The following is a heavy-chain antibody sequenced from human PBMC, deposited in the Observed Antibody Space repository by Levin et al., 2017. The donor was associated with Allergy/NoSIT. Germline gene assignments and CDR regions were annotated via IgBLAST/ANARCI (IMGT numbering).Heavy chain of an antibody. Sequence: SQTLSLTCTVSGGSISSSSYYWGWIRQPPGKGLEWIGSIYYSGSTYYNPSLKSRVTISVDTSKNQFSLKLSSVTAADTAVYYCARHRIWFGEFYNWFDPGGQGTLVTVSS. J-gene: IGHJ5*02. CDR2: IYYSGST. CDR1: GGSISSSSYY. D-gene: IGHD3-10*01. CDR3: ARHRIWFGEFYNWFDP. V-gene: IGHV4-39*01.